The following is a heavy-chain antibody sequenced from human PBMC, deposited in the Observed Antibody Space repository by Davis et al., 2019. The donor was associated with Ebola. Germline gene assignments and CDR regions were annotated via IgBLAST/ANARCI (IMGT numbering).Heavy chain of an antibody. CDR2: INPSGGST. CDR1: GYTFTSYY. Sequence: ASVKVSCKASGYTFTSYYMHWVRQAPGQGLEWMGIINPSGGSTSYAQKFQGRVTITADKSTSTAYMELSSLRSEDTAVYYCARDTDVDTAMGKNDYWGQGTLVTVSS. J-gene: IGHJ4*02. V-gene: IGHV1-46*01. D-gene: IGHD5-18*01. CDR3: ARDTDVDTAMGKNDY.